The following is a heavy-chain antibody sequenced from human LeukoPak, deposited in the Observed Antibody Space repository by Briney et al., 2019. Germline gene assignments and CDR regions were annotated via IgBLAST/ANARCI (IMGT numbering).Heavy chain of an antibody. CDR3: ARTTMGIGFDY. CDR2: IYTSGIT. Sequence: SETLSLTCTVSGGSISSYHWSWIRQPAGKGLEWIGRIYTSGITSYNPSLKSRVTMSVDTSKNQFSLKLSSVTAADTAVYYCARTTMGIGFDYWGQGTLVTVSS. V-gene: IGHV4-4*07. D-gene: IGHD7-27*01. J-gene: IGHJ4*02. CDR1: GGSISSYH.